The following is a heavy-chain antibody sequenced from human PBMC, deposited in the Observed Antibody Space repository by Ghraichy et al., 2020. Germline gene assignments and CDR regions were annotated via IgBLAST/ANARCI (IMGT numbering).Heavy chain of an antibody. V-gene: IGHV3-30*02. D-gene: IGHD4-11*01. J-gene: IGHJ4*02. CDR3: ATDKYSNYDYFDY. CDR1: GFTFSTYG. Sequence: GGSLRLSCAASGFTFSTYGMLWVRQAPGKGLEWVAFIRYDGSLQSYADSVKGRFTISRDNYKNMVFLQMNSLRAEDTAHYYCATDKYSNYDYFDYWGQGTLVVVSS. CDR2: IRYDGSLQ.